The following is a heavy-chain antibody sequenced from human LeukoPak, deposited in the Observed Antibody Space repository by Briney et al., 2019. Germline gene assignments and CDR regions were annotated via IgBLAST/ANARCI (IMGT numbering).Heavy chain of an antibody. CDR1: GGSISSYY. Sequence: SETLSLTCTVSGGSISSYYWGWIRQPPGKGLEWIGYIYYSGSTNYNPSLKSRVTISVDTSKNQFSLKLSSVTAADTAVYYCARGYDTSGYYPHYFDYWGQGTLVTVSS. J-gene: IGHJ4*02. CDR2: IYYSGST. CDR3: ARGYDTSGYYPHYFDY. D-gene: IGHD3-22*01. V-gene: IGHV4-59*01.